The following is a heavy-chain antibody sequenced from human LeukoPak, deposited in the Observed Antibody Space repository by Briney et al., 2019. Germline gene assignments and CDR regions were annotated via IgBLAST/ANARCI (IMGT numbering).Heavy chain of an antibody. J-gene: IGHJ4*02. CDR1: GFTFGGYG. V-gene: IGHV3-33*03. CDR3: TIYNNDHFDY. CDR2: IAYDGSRA. D-gene: IGHD1-14*01. Sequence: TGGSLRLSCAGSGFTFGGYGMHWFRQTPGKGLGWVAVIAYDGSRAFYADSVKGRFTISRDNSKNTMSVQMDDLRAEDTAVYYCTIYNNDHFDYWGQGTLVTVSS.